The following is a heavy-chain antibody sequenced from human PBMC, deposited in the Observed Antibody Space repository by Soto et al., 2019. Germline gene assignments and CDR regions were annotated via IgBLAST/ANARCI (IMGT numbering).Heavy chain of an antibody. D-gene: IGHD6-13*01. V-gene: IGHV4-59*01. Sequence: SETLSLTCTVSGGSMRNYFWTWIRQPPGKGLEWIGYIHYSGTTSFFPSYNPSLRSRVTISEDTSKNQFSLKLLSVTTADTAVYFCAAGEASSRNLAPYYLEFWGQGTRVAVSS. J-gene: IGHJ4*02. CDR3: AAGEASSRNLAPYYLEF. CDR1: GGSMRNYF. CDR2: IHYSGTT.